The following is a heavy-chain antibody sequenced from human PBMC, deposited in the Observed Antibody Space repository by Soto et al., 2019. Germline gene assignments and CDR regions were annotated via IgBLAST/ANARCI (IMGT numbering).Heavy chain of an antibody. CDR2: IIPIFGTA. V-gene: IGHV1-69*12. D-gene: IGHD2-8*01. Sequence: QVQLVQSGAEVKKPGSSVKVSCKASGGTFSSYAISWVRQAPGQGLEWMGGIIPIFGTANYAQKFQGRVTITADESTSTAYMELSSLRSEDTDVYYCARGGSDIVLMVYAHYYYYYGMDVWGQGTTVTVSS. J-gene: IGHJ6*02. CDR1: GGTFSSYA. CDR3: ARGGSDIVLMVYAHYYYYYGMDV.